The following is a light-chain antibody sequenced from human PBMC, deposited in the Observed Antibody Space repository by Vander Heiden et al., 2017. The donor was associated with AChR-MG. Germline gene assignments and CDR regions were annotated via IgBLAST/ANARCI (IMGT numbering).Light chain of an antibody. Sequence: QSALTQPASVSGSPGQSITISCTGTSSDVGGYNSVSWYQQHPGKAPKLMIYDVSNRPSGVSNRFSGSKSGNTASLTISGRQAEDEADYYCSSDTSSSTLYVFGTGTKVTVL. V-gene: IGLV2-14*03. CDR1: SSDVGGYNS. CDR2: DVS. J-gene: IGLJ1*01. CDR3: SSDTSSSTLYV.